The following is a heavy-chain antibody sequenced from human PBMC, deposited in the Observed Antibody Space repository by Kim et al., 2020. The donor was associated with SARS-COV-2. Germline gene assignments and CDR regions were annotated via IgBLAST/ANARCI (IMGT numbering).Heavy chain of an antibody. CDR3: AKEPTAGSP. V-gene: IGHV3-74*01. Sequence: GGSLRLSCTASGFTFSSYWMHWVRQAPGKGLVWVSRINGDGSSTGYADSVKGRFTISRDNAKNTLYLQMNSLRAEDTAVYYCAKEPTAGSPWGQGTLVTVSS. CDR2: INGDGSST. J-gene: IGHJ5*02. CDR1: GFTFSSYW. D-gene: IGHD6-13*01.